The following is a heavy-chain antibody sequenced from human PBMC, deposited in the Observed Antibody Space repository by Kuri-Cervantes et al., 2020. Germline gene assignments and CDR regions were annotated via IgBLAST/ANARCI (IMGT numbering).Heavy chain of an antibody. CDR3: AREDRGFGDY. J-gene: IGHJ4*02. Sequence: ASVNVSCKASGYTFPNYGISWVRQAPGKGLEWMGWISGYNGDTNYAQKFQDRVTLTTDTSTNTAYMELRNLRPDDTAVFYCAREDRGFGDYWGQGTLVTVSS. V-gene: IGHV1-18*01. CDR1: GYTFPNYG. D-gene: IGHD3-10*01. CDR2: ISGYNGDT.